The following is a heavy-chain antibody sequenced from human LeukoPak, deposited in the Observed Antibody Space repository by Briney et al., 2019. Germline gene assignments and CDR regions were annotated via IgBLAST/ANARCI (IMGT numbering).Heavy chain of an antibody. D-gene: IGHD4-17*01. CDR1: GGSISSYY. J-gene: IGHJ4*02. Sequence: SETLSLTCTVSGGSISSYYWSWNRQPPGKGLEWIGYIYYSGSTNYNPSLKSRVTISVDTSKNQFSLKLSSVTAADTAVYYCARQTHDYGDYYFDYWGQGTLVTVSS. CDR3: ARQTHDYGDYYFDY. CDR2: IYYSGST. V-gene: IGHV4-59*08.